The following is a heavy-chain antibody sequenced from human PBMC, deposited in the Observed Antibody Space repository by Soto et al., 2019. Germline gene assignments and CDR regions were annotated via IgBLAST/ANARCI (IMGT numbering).Heavy chain of an antibody. J-gene: IGHJ3*02. CDR1: GYSFTSYW. CDR2: IYPGDSDT. D-gene: IGHD3-22*01. Sequence: PGESLKISCKGSGYSFTSYWIGWVRQMPGKGLEWMGIIYPGDSDTRYSPSFQGQVTISADKSISTAYLQWSSLKASDTAMYYCARLSPPTNMIVAVITGAGAFDICGQGTMVTVSS. V-gene: IGHV5-51*01. CDR3: ARLSPPTNMIVAVITGAGAFDI.